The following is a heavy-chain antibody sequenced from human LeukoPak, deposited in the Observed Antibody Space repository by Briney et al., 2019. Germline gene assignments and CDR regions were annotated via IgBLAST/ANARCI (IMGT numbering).Heavy chain of an antibody. D-gene: IGHD3-22*01. CDR3: AKAHIDGDGYYYFDN. J-gene: IGHJ4*02. Sequence: GGSLRLSCAASGFTFDDYAMHWVRQAPGKGLEWVSGISWNSGSIGYADSVKGRFTISRDNSKNKLYLQMSSLRAEDTAVYYCAKAHIDGDGYYYFDNWGQGTLVSVSS. V-gene: IGHV3-9*01. CDR1: GFTFDDYA. CDR2: ISWNSGSI.